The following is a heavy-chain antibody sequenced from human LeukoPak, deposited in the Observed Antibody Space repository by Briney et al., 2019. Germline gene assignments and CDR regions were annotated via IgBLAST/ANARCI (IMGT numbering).Heavy chain of an antibody. CDR3: ARLYSSGWGYYYYYMDV. CDR2: ISAYNGNT. Sequence: ASVKVSCKASGYTFTSYGISWVRQAPGQGLEWMGWISAYNGNTNYAQKFQGRVTMTRNTSISTAYMELSSLRSEDAAVYYCARLYSSGWGYYYYYMDVWGKGTTVTISS. V-gene: IGHV1-18*01. CDR1: GYTFTSYG. D-gene: IGHD6-19*01. J-gene: IGHJ6*03.